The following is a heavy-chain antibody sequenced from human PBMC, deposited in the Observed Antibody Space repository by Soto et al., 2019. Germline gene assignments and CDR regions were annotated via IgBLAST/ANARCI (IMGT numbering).Heavy chain of an antibody. Sequence: QPGGSVRLSCAASGFTFSSYGMHWVRQAPGKGLEWVAVISYDGSNKYYADSVKGRFTISRDNSKNTLYLQMNSLRPEDTAVYYCAKDRRWAYYFDYWGQGNLVTISA. CDR3: AKDRRWAYYFDY. D-gene: IGHD1-26*01. J-gene: IGHJ4*02. CDR2: ISYDGSNK. V-gene: IGHV3-30*18. CDR1: GFTFSSYG.